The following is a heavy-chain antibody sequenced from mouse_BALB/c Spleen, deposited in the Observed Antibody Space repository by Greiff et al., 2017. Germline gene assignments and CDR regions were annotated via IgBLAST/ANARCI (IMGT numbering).Heavy chain of an antibody. V-gene: IGHV1-63*02. D-gene: IGHD1-2*01. CDR2: IYPGGGYT. Sequence: QVHVKQSGAELVRPGTSVKISCKASGYTFTNYWLGWVKQRPGHGLEWIGDIYPGGGYTNYNEKFKGKATLTADTSSSTAYMQLSSLTSEDSAVYFCARRTATSWFAYWGQGTLVTVSA. J-gene: IGHJ3*01. CDR3: ARRTATSWFAY. CDR1: GYTFTNYW.